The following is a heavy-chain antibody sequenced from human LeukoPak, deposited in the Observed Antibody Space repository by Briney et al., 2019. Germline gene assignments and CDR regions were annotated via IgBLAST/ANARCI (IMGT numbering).Heavy chain of an antibody. CDR1: GFTFSCYA. Sequence: GGSLRLSCAASGFTFSCYAMNWVRQAPGKGLEWVSAISGSGGSTYYADSVKGRFTISRDNSKNTLYLQINILRGEDTAKYYCAKDKQWLVPGNWFDPWGQGTLVTVSS. D-gene: IGHD6-19*01. CDR3: AKDKQWLVPGNWFDP. J-gene: IGHJ5*02. V-gene: IGHV3-23*01. CDR2: ISGSGGST.